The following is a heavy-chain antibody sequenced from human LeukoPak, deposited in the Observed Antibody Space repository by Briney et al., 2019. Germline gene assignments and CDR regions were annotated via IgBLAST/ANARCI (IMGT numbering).Heavy chain of an antibody. CDR3: ARGPYYDFP. Sequence: PSETLSLTCAVYGGSFSGYYWSWIRQPPGKGLEWIGEINHSGSTNYNPSLKSRVTISVDTSKNQFSLKLSSVTAADTAVYYCARGPYYDFPWGQGTTVTVSS. J-gene: IGHJ6*02. V-gene: IGHV4-34*01. D-gene: IGHD3-3*01. CDR1: GGSFSGYY. CDR2: INHSGST.